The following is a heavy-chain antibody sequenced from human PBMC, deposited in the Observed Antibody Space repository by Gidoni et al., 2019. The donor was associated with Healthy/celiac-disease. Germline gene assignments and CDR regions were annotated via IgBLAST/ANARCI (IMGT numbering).Heavy chain of an antibody. V-gene: IGHV1-18*01. CDR3: ARESYGDDPAY. CDR2: ISAYNGNT. CDR1: CNTFTSYC. Sequence: HVQLVQFGPEAKQPGASVKVACKALCNTFTSYCISWVRQAPGQGLELMGGISAYNGNTNYAQKLQGRVTMTTDTSTSTAYMELRSLRSDDTAVYYCARESYGDDPAYWGQGTLVTVSS. J-gene: IGHJ4*02. D-gene: IGHD4-17*01.